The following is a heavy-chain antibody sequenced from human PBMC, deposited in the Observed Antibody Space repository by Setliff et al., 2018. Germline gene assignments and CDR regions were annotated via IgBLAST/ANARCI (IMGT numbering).Heavy chain of an antibody. CDR3: ARYNSSAACFDL. V-gene: IGHV4-61*02. Sequence: SETLSLTCTVSGDSITSGSFYWSWIRQPAGKGLEWIGRIFPTGTTNYNPDLKSRVTMSVDTSKKRFSLMLRSVTAADTAIYYCARYNSSAACFDLWGPGTLVTV. CDR2: IFPTGTT. J-gene: IGHJ5*02. CDR1: GDSITSGSFY. D-gene: IGHD1-20*01.